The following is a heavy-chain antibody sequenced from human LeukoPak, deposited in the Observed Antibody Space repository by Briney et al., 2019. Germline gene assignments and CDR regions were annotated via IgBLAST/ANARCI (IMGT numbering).Heavy chain of an antibody. V-gene: IGHV3-7*01. CDR3: ARDVAAPGGVYFDY. Sequence: AGGSLRLSCAASGFTFTSYWMSWVRQAPGKGLEWMANIKQDGSEKYYVDSVKGRFTISRDNAKNTLYLQMNSLRAEDTAVYYCARDVAAPGGVYFDYWGQGTLVTVSS. J-gene: IGHJ4*02. D-gene: IGHD3-16*01. CDR2: IKQDGSEK. CDR1: GFTFTSYW.